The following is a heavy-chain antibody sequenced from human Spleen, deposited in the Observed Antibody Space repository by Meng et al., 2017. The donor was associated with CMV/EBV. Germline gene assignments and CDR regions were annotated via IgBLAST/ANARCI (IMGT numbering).Heavy chain of an antibody. CDR1: GDSISSYY. J-gene: IGHJ4*02. Sequence: SETLSLTCTVSGDSISSYYWSWIRQPPGKGLEWIGYINYRGSTNYNPSLKSRVTISLDTSKNQFSLKVRSVTAADTAVYYCARRSAECGGDCYAFDYWGPGTQVTVSS. CDR3: ARRSAECGGDCYAFDY. D-gene: IGHD2-21*01. V-gene: IGHV4-59*01. CDR2: INYRGST.